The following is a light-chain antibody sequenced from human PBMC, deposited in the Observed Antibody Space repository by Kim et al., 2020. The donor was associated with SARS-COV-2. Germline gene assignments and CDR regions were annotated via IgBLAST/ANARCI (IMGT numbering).Light chain of an antibody. CDR3: QQRDNWPPIT. Sequence: EVVLTQSPATLSLSPGERAALSCRASQSVRSYLAWYQQKPGQAPRLLIYDTSNRATGIPARFSGSGSGTDFILTISSLELEDSAVYYCQQRDNWPPITFGQGTRLEIK. V-gene: IGKV3-11*01. CDR2: DTS. CDR1: QSVRSY. J-gene: IGKJ5*01.